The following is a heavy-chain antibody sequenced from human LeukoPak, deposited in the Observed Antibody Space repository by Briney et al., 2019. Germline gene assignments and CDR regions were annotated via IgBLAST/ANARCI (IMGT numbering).Heavy chain of an antibody. CDR3: ARRYSDYGHPYYYYGMDV. V-gene: IGHV1-8*01. CDR2: MNPNSGNT. J-gene: IGHJ6*02. Sequence: ASVKVSCKASGYTFTSYDINWVRQATGQGLGWMGWMNPNSGNTGYARKFQGRVTMTRNTSISTAYMELSSLRSEDTAVYYRARRYSDYGHPYYYYGMDVWGQGTTVTVSS. CDR1: GYTFTSYD. D-gene: IGHD4-17*01.